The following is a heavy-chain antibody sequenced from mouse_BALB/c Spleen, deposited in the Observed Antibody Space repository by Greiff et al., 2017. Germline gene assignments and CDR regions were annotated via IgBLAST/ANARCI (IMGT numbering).Heavy chain of an antibody. CDR2: IYPGDGDT. D-gene: IGHD1-2*01. V-gene: IGHV1-87*01. J-gene: IGHJ2*01. CDR1: GYTFTSYW. CDR3: ARSGYGYNFDY. Sequence: QVQLQQSGAELARPGASVKLSCKASGYTFTSYWMQWVKQRPGQGLEWIGAIYPGDGDTRYTQKFKGKATLTADKSSSTAYMQLSSLASEDSAVYYCARSGYGYNFDYWGQGTTLTVSS.